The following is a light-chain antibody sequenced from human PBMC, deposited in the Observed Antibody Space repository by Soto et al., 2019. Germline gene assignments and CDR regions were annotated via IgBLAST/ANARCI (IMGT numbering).Light chain of an antibody. CDR1: QSVSSNY. CDR2: GAS. J-gene: IGKJ1*01. V-gene: IGKV3-20*01. CDR3: QQYGGPPR. Sequence: EIVLTQSPGTLSVSPGETATLSCRASQSVSSNYLAWYQQKPGQAPRLLIYGASSRATGIPDRFSGSGSGTDFTLTISRLEPEDFAVYYCQQYGGPPRIGQGTKVDIK.